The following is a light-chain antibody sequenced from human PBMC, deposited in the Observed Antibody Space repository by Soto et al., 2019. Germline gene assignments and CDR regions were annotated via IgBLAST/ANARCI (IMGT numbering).Light chain of an antibody. CDR2: DAS. CDR3: QQRSNWPPIT. CDR1: QYISSD. J-gene: IGKJ5*01. Sequence: EIVLTQSPATLSLSPGERATLSCRASQYISSDLAWYQQKPGQAPRLLIYDASDRATGIPGRFSGSGSGTDFTLTITSLEPEDFAVYYCQQRSNWPPITVGQGTRLEIK. V-gene: IGKV3-11*01.